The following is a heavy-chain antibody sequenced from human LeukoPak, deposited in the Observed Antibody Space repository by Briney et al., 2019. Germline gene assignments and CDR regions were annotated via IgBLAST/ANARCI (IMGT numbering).Heavy chain of an antibody. V-gene: IGHV3-30*02. Sequence: GGSLRLSCAVSGFSFKFYYMRWVRQAPGKGLEWVGFIRYDGSNKYYAHYVKGRLRISRDSSKNILYLQMNSLRAEDTAVYYCARAHGYSSSWRPYYYYYMDVWGKGTTVTVSS. CDR1: GFSFKFYY. CDR2: IRYDGSNK. CDR3: ARAHGYSSSWRPYYYYYMDV. J-gene: IGHJ6*03. D-gene: IGHD6-13*01.